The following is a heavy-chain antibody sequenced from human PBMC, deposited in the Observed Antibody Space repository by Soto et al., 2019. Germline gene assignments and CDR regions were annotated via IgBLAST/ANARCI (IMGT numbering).Heavy chain of an antibody. V-gene: IGHV1-18*01. CDR3: ARCIKRDYYDGIDV. D-gene: IGHD2-21*01. CDR2: INADYGNT. CDR1: GYTFYSHS. Sequence: QAQLVQSGAEVRKPWASVKVSCKASGYTFYSHSISWVRQAPGQGLEWMGRINADYGNTQYAQKFQGIVTMTTDTSTTTVYMEMTNLRSDDTAVYYCARCIKRDYYDGIDVWVQGTTVTVSS. J-gene: IGHJ6*02.